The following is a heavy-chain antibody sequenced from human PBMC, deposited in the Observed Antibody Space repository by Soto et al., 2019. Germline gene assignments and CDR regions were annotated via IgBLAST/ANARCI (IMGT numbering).Heavy chain of an antibody. CDR2: IIDSGAST. CDR3: AKGRSYYYYYGVDV. V-gene: IGHV3-23*01. Sequence: PGGSLRLSCAASGFTFSSCAMGWVRQAPGKGLEWVSDIIDSGASTYYADSVKGRFTISRDNSKSTLYLQMNSLRAEDTVLYYCAKGRSYYYYYGVDVWGQGTTVTVYS. J-gene: IGHJ6*02. CDR1: GFTFSSCA.